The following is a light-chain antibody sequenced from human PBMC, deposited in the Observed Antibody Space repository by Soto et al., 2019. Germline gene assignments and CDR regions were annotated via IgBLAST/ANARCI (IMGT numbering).Light chain of an antibody. CDR3: QSYDSSLSAFYV. CDR2: GNS. J-gene: IGLJ1*01. V-gene: IGLV1-40*01. Sequence: QSVLTQPPSVSGAPGQRVTISCTGSSSNIGAGYDVHWYQQLPGTAPKLLIYGNSNRPSGVPDRFSGSKSGTSASLAITGLQAEDEADYYCQSYDSSLSAFYVFGTGTKGHRP. CDR1: SSNIGAGYD.